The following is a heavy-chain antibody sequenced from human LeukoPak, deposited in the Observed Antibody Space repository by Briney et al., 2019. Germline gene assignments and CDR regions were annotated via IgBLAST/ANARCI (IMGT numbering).Heavy chain of an antibody. CDR1: GGSFSGYY. D-gene: IGHD1-20*01. J-gene: IGHJ6*02. V-gene: IGHV4-34*01. CDR2: INHSGST. CDR3: ARVPITGTLYYYYYGMDV. Sequence: SETLSLTCAVYGGSFSGYYWSWIRQPPGKGLEWIGEINHSGSTNYDPSLKGRVTISVDTSKNQFSLKLSSVTAADTAVYYCARVPITGTLYYYYYGMDVWGQGTTVTVSS.